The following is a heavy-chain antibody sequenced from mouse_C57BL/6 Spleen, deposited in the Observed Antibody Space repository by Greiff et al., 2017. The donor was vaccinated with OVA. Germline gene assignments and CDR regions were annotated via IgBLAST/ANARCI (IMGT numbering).Heavy chain of an antibody. CDR1: GYSITSGYD. V-gene: IGHV3-1*01. CDR3: ARDRAGTRAMDY. Sequence: EVQLQQSGPGMVKPSQSLSLTCTVTGYSITSGYDWHWIRHFPGNKLEWMGYISSSGSTNYNPSLKSRISITHDTSKNHFFLKLNSVTTEDTATYYCARDRAGTRAMDYWGQGTSVTVSS. J-gene: IGHJ4*01. CDR2: ISSSGST. D-gene: IGHD3-1*01.